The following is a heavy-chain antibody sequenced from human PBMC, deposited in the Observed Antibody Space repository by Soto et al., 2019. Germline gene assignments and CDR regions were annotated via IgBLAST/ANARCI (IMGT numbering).Heavy chain of an antibody. CDR1: GFSFSTYN. Sequence: LRLSCAASGFSFSTYNTDWVRQAPGKRPEWIAYISTTSFTIYYADSVKGRFTISRDNDRNSLYLEMNSLRDEDTAVYYCARDRCYDGTCYSASDSWGQGTLVTSPQ. D-gene: IGHD2-15*01. V-gene: IGHV3-48*02. CDR3: ARDRCYDGTCYSASDS. CDR2: ISTTSFTI. J-gene: IGHJ5*01.